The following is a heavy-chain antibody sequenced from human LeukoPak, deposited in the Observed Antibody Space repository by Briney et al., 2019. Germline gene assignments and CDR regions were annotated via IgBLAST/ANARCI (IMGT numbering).Heavy chain of an antibody. J-gene: IGHJ4*02. Sequence: SVMVSCKASGGTFSSYAISWVRQAPGQGLEWMGGIIPIFGTANYAQKFQGRVTITADESTSTAYMELSSLRSEDTAVYYCARGLARTGEFDYWGQGTLVTVSS. D-gene: IGHD7-27*01. CDR2: IIPIFGTA. CDR1: GGTFSSYA. V-gene: IGHV1-69*13. CDR3: ARGLARTGEFDY.